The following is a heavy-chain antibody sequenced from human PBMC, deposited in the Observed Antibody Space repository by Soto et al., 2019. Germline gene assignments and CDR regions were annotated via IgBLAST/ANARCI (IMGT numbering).Heavy chain of an antibody. J-gene: IGHJ4*02. V-gene: IGHV1-69*01. Sequence: QVQLVQSGAEVRKPGSSVRVSCKASGGSFNRHTISWVRQAPGQGLEWMGGIIPIFGTANHAQKFQGRVTIIADEYTSTVYMELSSLRSDDTAIYYCARGWGYDSTDYYYAYWGPGPLVIVSS. D-gene: IGHD3-22*01. CDR2: IIPIFGTA. CDR3: ARGWGYDSTDYYYAY. CDR1: GGSFNRHT.